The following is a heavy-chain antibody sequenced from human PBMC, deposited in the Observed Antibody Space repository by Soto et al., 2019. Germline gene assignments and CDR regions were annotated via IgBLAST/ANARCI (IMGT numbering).Heavy chain of an antibody. Sequence: ASVKVSCKASGYTFTSYGISWVRQAPGQGLEWMGWISAYNGNTNYAQKLQGRVTMTTDTSTSTAYMELRSLRSDDTAVYYCARERAVAPQYGMDVWGQGTTVTVSS. CDR2: ISAYNGNT. J-gene: IGHJ6*02. D-gene: IGHD6-19*01. CDR1: GYTFTSYG. CDR3: ARERAVAPQYGMDV. V-gene: IGHV1-18*01.